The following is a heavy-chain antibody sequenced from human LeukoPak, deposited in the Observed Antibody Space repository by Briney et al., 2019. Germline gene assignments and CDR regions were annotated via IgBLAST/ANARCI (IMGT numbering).Heavy chain of an antibody. J-gene: IGHJ3*02. Sequence: GGSLRLSCAASGFIFNTYVMHWVRQAPGEGLEWLAFIRYDGSNKNYADSVKGRFTISRDNTKNSLYLQMNSLRAEDTAVYYCAKDGGSDPDSFDIWGQGTMVTVSS. V-gene: IGHV3-30*02. CDR1: GFIFNTYV. CDR3: AKDGGSDPDSFDI. CDR2: IRYDGSNK. D-gene: IGHD2-15*01.